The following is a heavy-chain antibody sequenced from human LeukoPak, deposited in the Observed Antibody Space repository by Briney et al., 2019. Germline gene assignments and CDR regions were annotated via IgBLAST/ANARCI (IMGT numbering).Heavy chain of an antibody. J-gene: IGHJ6*03. CDR2: ISGSGGST. D-gene: IGHD2-21*02. CDR3: AKSLPYCGGDCYSVSMDV. V-gene: IGHV3-23*01. CDR1: GFTFSSYG. Sequence: GGSLRLSCAASGFTFSSYGMSWVRQAPGKGLEWVSAISGSGGSTYYADSVKGRFTISRDNSKNTLYLQMNSLRAEDTAVYYCAKSLPYCGGDCYSVSMDVWGKGTTVTISS.